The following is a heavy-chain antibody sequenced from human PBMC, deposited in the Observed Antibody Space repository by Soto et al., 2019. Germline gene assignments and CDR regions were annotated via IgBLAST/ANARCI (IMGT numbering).Heavy chain of an antibody. Sequence: PSETLSLTCTVSGGSISSYYWSWIRQPPGKGLEWIGYIYYSGSTNYNPSLKSRVTISVDTSKNQFSLKLSSVTAADTAVYYCARDLRPHLKSSGSYRTDNWFDPWGQGTMVTVS. CDR2: IYYSGST. D-gene: IGHD1-26*01. J-gene: IGHJ5*02. CDR1: GGSISSYY. V-gene: IGHV4-59*01. CDR3: ARDLRPHLKSSGSYRTDNWFDP.